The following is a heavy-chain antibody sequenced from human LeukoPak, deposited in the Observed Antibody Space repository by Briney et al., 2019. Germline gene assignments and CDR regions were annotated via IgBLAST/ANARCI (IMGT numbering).Heavy chain of an antibody. CDR1: GYSFTSYW. CDR3: ASALYYDSSDPLYPFDY. CDR2: IDPSDSYT. J-gene: IGHJ4*02. Sequence: GESLKISCKGSGYSFTSYWISWVRQMPGKGLEWMGRIDPSDSYTNYSPSFQGHVTISADKSISTAYPQWSSLKASDTAMYYCASALYYDSSDPLYPFDYWGQGTLVTVSS. V-gene: IGHV5-10-1*01. D-gene: IGHD3-22*01.